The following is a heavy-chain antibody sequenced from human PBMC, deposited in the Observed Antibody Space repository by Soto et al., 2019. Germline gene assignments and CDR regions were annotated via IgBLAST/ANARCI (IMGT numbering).Heavy chain of an antibody. CDR3: AREASAVISLDY. J-gene: IGHJ4*02. Sequence: ASVKGSCKASRDTFTCYSMHWVRHGPGKGLEWVGWFNPNSGDTIYAQKFQGRVTLTRDTSIGTAYMELYSLTSDDTAVYYCAREASAVISLDYWGQGTLVTVYS. V-gene: IGHV1-2*02. CDR1: RDTFTCYS. D-gene: IGHD6-19*01. CDR2: FNPNSGDT.